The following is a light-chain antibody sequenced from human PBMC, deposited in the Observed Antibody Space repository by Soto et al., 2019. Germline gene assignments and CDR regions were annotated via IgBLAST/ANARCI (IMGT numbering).Light chain of an antibody. CDR2: GAS. Sequence: EIVLTQSPGTLSLSPGERATLSCRASQSVGSSYLAWYQQKPGQTPSLLIYGASSRATGIPDRFSGSGSGTDFTLTISRLEPADFAVYYCQQYGSSPLTFGGGTKVEIK. J-gene: IGKJ4*01. V-gene: IGKV3-20*01. CDR3: QQYGSSPLT. CDR1: QSVGSSY.